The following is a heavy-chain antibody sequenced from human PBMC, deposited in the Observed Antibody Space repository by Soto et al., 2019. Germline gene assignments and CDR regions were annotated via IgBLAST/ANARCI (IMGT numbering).Heavy chain of an antibody. V-gene: IGHV1-69*02. CDR3: AAKRDGYNYFLSDY. J-gene: IGHJ4*02. D-gene: IGHD5-12*01. Sequence: SVKVSCKASGGTFSSYTISWVRQAPGQGLEWMGRIIPILGIANYAQKFQGRVTITADKSTSTAYMELSSLRSEDTAVYYCAAKRDGYNYFLSDYWGQGTLVTVSS. CDR2: IIPILGIA. CDR1: GGTFSSYT.